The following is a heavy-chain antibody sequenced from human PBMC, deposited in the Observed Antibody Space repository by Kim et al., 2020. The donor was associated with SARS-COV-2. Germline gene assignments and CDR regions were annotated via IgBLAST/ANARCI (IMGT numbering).Heavy chain of an antibody. J-gene: IGHJ4*02. CDR3: ASGMYDFWSGYYKPFYY. D-gene: IGHD3-3*01. Sequence: ASVKVSCKASGYTFTSYAMHWVRQAPGQRLEWMGWINAGNGNTKYSQKFQGRVTITRDTSASTAYMELSSLRSEDTAVYYCASGMYDFWSGYYKPFYYWGQGTVVTVSS. CDR2: INAGNGNT. V-gene: IGHV1-3*01. CDR1: GYTFTSYA.